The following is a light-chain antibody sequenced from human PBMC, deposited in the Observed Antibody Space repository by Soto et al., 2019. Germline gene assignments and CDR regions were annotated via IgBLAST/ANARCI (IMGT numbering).Light chain of an antibody. Sequence: ETVLTQSPATFSVSPGERANLSCRASQSIGSNLAWYQQRPGQPPRLLIYGASTRATGVPARFSGSGSGTEFTLTINSLQSEDFALYYCQQYNKWPLFTFGPGTKVDIK. CDR3: QQYNKWPLFT. J-gene: IGKJ3*01. V-gene: IGKV3-15*01. CDR1: QSIGSN. CDR2: GAS.